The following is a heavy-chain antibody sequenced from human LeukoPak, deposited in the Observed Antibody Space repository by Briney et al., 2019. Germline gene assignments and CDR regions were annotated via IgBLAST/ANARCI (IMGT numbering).Heavy chain of an antibody. CDR3: ARGYSSSLSPADY. CDR2: ISSNGGST. J-gene: IGHJ4*02. Sequence: GGSLRLSCAASGFTFSSYAMHWVRQAPGKGLEYVSAISSNGGSTYYANSVKGRFTISRDNSKNTLYLQMNSLRAEDTAVYYCARGYSSSLSPADYWGQGTLVTVSS. V-gene: IGHV3-64*01. CDR1: GFTFSSYA. D-gene: IGHD6-13*01.